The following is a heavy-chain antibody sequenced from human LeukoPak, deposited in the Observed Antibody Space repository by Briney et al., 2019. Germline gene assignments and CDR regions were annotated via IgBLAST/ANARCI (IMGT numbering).Heavy chain of an antibody. CDR2: INPNSGDT. V-gene: IGHV1-2*06. CDR1: GYTFSGSY. D-gene: IGHD2-8*01. J-gene: IGHJ6*03. CDR3: ARSAEHCNNGVCFTDYYMDV. Sequence: ASVKVSCKASGYTFSGSYIHWVRQAPGQGLEWMGRINPNSGDTNYAQNFQGRVTMTRDTSITTAYMELSSLTSADAAVYFCARSAEHCNNGVCFTDYYMDVWGKGTTVTVSS.